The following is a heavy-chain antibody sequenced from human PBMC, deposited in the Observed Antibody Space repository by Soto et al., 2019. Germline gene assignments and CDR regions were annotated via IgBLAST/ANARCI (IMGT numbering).Heavy chain of an antibody. J-gene: IGHJ5*02. CDR3: ARGPPIAAPYNWFDP. CDR2: IYHSGST. V-gene: IGHV4-38-2*01. Sequence: PSETLSLTCAVSGYSISSDYYWGWIRQPPGKGLEWIGSIYHSGSTYYNPSLKSRVTISVDTSKNQFSLKLSSVTAADTAVYYCARGPPIAAPYNWFDPWGQGTLVTVSS. D-gene: IGHD6-6*01. CDR1: GYSISSDYY.